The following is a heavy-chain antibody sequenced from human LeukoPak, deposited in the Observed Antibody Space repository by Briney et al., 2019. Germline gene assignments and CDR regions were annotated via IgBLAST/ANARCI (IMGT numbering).Heavy chain of an antibody. J-gene: IGHJ4*02. CDR1: GGSFDGYY. Sequence: SETLSLTCAVFGGSFDGYYWSWIRQPPGKGLEWIGEITYDGSTNYNPSLKSRVTISVDTSKIQFTLDLSSVTAAVTAVYYCARGLASGYPPIPFDYWGQGTQVTVSS. V-gene: IGHV4-34*01. CDR3: ARGLASGYPPIPFDY. D-gene: IGHD3-3*01. CDR2: ITYDGST.